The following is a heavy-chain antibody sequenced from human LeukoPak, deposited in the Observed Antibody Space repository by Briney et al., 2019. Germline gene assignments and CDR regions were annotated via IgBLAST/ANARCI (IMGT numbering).Heavy chain of an antibody. CDR3: ARHFFETNIVVVPAAPFDY. J-gene: IGHJ4*02. D-gene: IGHD2-2*01. V-gene: IGHV4-59*05. CDR1: GGSISSYY. Sequence: PSETLSHTCTVSGGSISSYYWSWIRQPPGKGLEWIGSIYYSGSTYYNPSLKSRVTISVDTSKNQFSLKLSSVTAADTAVYYCARHFFETNIVVVPAAPFDYWGQGTLVTVSS. CDR2: IYYSGST.